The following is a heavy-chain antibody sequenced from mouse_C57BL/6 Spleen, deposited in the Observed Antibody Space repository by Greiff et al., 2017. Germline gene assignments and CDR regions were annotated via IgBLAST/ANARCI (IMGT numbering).Heavy chain of an antibody. CDR2: IHPNSGST. Sequence: QVQLQQPGAELVKPGASVKLSCKASGYTFTSYWMHWVKQRPGQGLEWIGMIHPNSGSTNYNEKFKSKATLTVDKSSSTAYMQLSSLTSEDSAVYYWGREGEVTTGVATDFGYWGQGTTLTVSS. J-gene: IGHJ2*01. CDR1: GYTFTSYW. CDR3: GREGEVTTGVATDFGY. D-gene: IGHD1-1*01. V-gene: IGHV1-64*01.